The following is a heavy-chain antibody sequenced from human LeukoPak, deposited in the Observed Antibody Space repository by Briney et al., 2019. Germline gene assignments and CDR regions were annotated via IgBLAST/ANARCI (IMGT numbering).Heavy chain of an antibody. V-gene: IGHV3-21*01. CDR3: ARDSRLGVNFDY. CDR1: GFTLSSYS. Sequence: GGSLRLSCAASGFTLSSYSMNWVRQAPGKGLEWVSSISSSSSYIYYADSVKGRFTISRDNAKNSLYLQMNSLRAEDTAVYYCARDSRLGVNFDYWGQGTLVTVSS. J-gene: IGHJ4*02. D-gene: IGHD2-8*02. CDR2: ISSSSSYI.